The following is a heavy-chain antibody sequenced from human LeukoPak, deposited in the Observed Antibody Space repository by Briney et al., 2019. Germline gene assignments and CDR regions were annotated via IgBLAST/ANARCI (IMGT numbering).Heavy chain of an antibody. CDR3: ARDRDEGWYFDY. D-gene: IGHD2-15*01. CDR1: GFTFSSYG. J-gene: IGHJ4*02. Sequence: GGSLRLSCAASGFTFSSYGVHWVRQAPGKGLEWVAVIWYDGSNKYYADSVKGRFTISRDNSKNTLYLQMNSLRAEDTAVYYCARDRDEGWYFDYWGQGTLVTVSS. CDR2: IWYDGSNK. V-gene: IGHV3-33*01.